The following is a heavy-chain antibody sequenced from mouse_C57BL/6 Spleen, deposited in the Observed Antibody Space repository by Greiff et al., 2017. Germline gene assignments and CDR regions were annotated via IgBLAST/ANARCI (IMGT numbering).Heavy chain of an antibody. CDR2: IRNKANGYTT. J-gene: IGHJ1*03. Sequence: EVKLMESGGGLVQPGGSLSLSCAASGFTFTDYYMSWVRQPPGKALEWLGFIRNKANGYTTEYSASVKGRFTISRDNSHSILYLQMNALRAEDSATYYCARPVVNWYFDVWGTGTTVTVSS. V-gene: IGHV7-3*01. CDR3: ARPVVNWYFDV. CDR1: GFTFTDYY. D-gene: IGHD1-1*01.